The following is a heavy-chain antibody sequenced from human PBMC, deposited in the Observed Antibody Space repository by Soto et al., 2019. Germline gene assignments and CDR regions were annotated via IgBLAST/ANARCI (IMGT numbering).Heavy chain of an antibody. CDR1: GFTFTSSA. Sequence: SVKVSCKASGFTFTSSAVQWVRQARGQRHEWIGWIVVGSGNTNYEQKFQERVTITRDMSTSTAYMELSSLRSEDTAVYYCAARPSSSWQYYYDYWGQGTLVTVSS. D-gene: IGHD6-13*01. V-gene: IGHV1-58*01. J-gene: IGHJ4*02. CDR2: IVVGSGNT. CDR3: AARPSSSWQYYYDY.